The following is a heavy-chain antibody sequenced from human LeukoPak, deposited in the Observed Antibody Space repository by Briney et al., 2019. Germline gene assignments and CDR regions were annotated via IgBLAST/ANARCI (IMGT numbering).Heavy chain of an antibody. D-gene: IGHD5-24*01. V-gene: IGHV4-34*01. CDR3: ARVGARRWPQREGRTSNWYFDL. CDR2: INHSGST. CDR1: GGSFSGYY. J-gene: IGHJ2*01. Sequence: SETLSLTCAVYGGSFSGYYWSWIRQPPGKGLEWIGEINHSGSTNYNPSLKSRVTISVDTSENQFSLKLSSVTAADTAVYYCARVGARRWPQREGRTSNWYFDLWGRGTLVTVSS.